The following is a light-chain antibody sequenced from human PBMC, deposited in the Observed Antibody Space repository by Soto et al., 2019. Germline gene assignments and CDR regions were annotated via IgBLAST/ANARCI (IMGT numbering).Light chain of an antibody. CDR3: AVWDDSLNGHV. CDR2: TND. J-gene: IGLJ1*01. CDR1: SSNIGTSS. V-gene: IGLV1-44*01. Sequence: QSALTQPPSASGTPGHTVTISCSGSSSNIGTSSVHWYKHLPGTAPKPLIYTNDQRPSGVPARFSGSKSGTSASLAISGLQSEDEADYYCAVWDDSLNGHVFGAGTKVTAL.